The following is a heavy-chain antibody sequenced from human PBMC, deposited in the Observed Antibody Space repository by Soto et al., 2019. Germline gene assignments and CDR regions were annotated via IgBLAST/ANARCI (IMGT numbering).Heavy chain of an antibody. V-gene: IGHV3-30*03. CDR3: ASDQPTPSYYYDSSGYYPEYFQH. J-gene: IGHJ1*01. CDR1: GFTFSSYG. Sequence: QVQLVESGGGVVQPGRSLRLSCAASGFTFSSYGMHWVRQAPGKGLEWVAVISYDGSNKYYADSVKGRFTISRDNSKNTLYLQMNSLSAEDTAVYYCASDQPTPSYYYDSSGYYPEYFQHWGQGTLVTVSS. CDR2: ISYDGSNK. D-gene: IGHD3-22*01.